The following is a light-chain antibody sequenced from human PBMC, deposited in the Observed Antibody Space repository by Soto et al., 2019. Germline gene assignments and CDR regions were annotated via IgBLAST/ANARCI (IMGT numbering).Light chain of an antibody. CDR3: AAWYDSLSGWV. CDR1: SSNIGGNY. J-gene: IGLJ3*02. Sequence: QSVLTQPPSASGTPGQRVTISCSGSSSNIGGNYVHWYQQLPGTAPKLFIYRSTQRPSGIPDRFSGSKSGTSASLAIGGLRSEDEADYYCAAWYDSLSGWVFGGGTKLTVL. CDR2: RST. V-gene: IGLV1-47*01.